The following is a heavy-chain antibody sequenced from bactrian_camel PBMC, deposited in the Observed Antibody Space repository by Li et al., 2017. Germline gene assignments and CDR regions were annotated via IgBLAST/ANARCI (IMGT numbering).Heavy chain of an antibody. D-gene: IGHD2*01. Sequence: HVQLVESGGGSVQAGGSLRLSCVVSGSSYSIYCMGWFRQAPGKEREGVAAVATDGQTTYKDSLKGRVTNSRDNAKNTPYLQLGYLQPEDTALYYCAAHAGYVPGSLRLEPEAHTYWGQGTQVTVS. CDR1: GSSYSIYC. J-gene: IGHJ4*01. CDR2: VATDGQT. V-gene: IGHV3S53*01. CDR3: AAHAGYVPGSLRLEPEAHTY.